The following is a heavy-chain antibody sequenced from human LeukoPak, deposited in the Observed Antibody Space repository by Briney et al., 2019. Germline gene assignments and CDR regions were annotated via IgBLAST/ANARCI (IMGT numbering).Heavy chain of an antibody. D-gene: IGHD2-15*01. Sequence: PSETLSLTCTVSGGSISSSNYYWGWIRQPPGKGLEWIGIVHYNGNTYYNPSLKSRVTISVDTSKSQFSLELSSVAAADTAVYYCTRYDPAATGGWFDPWGQGTLVTASS. CDR3: TRYDPAATGGWFDP. J-gene: IGHJ5*02. CDR2: VHYNGNT. V-gene: IGHV4-39*01. CDR1: GGSISSSNYY.